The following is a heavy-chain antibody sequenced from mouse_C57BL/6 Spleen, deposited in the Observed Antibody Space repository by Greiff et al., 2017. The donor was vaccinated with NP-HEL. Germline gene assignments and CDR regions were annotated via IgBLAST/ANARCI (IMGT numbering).Heavy chain of an antibody. CDR3: AITTVVATHYYAMDY. Sequence: VQLQQPGAELVKPGASVKLSCKASGYTFTSYWMHWVKQRPGQGLEWIGMIHPNSGSTNYNEKFKSKATLTVDKSSSTAYMQLSSLTSEDSAVYYCAITTVVATHYYAMDYWGQGTSVTVSS. J-gene: IGHJ4*01. CDR1: GYTFTSYW. CDR2: IHPNSGST. D-gene: IGHD1-1*01. V-gene: IGHV1-64*01.